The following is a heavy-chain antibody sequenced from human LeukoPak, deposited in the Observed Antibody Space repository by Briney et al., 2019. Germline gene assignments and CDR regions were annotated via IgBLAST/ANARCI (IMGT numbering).Heavy chain of an antibody. V-gene: IGHV3-15*01. CDR3: TTDLGTYYHGSQRLIPIDY. CDR2: IKSKTDGETT. J-gene: IGHJ4*02. D-gene: IGHD3-10*01. Sequence: GGSLRLSCVDSGFALTNAWMSWVRQAPGKGLEWIGRIKSKTDGETTNYAEPARGRFTISRDDSKSAVYLQMNSLKIEDTAVYYCTTDLGTYYHGSQRLIPIDYWGQGTLVTVSS. CDR1: GFALTNAW.